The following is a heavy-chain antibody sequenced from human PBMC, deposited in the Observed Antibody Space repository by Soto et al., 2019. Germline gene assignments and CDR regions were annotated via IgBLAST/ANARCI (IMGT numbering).Heavy chain of an antibody. CDR1: GYSFSFYW. V-gene: IGHV5-51*01. J-gene: IGHJ3*02. D-gene: IGHD3-22*01. Sequence: GESLKISCKASGYSFSFYWIGWVRQMPGKGLEWMAIMYPDDSDIRYSPSFEAHVTISADKSTSTAFLQWSSLKASDTAMYYCAPAYVYDFANSTYYRDAFDIWGQARLVTFPS. CDR3: APAYVYDFANSTYYRDAFDI. CDR2: MYPDDSDI.